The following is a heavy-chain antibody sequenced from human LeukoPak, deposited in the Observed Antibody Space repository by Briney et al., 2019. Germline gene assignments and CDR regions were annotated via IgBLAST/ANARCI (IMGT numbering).Heavy chain of an antibody. Sequence: SETLSLTCTVSGGSISSYYWSWIRQPPGKGLEWIGYIYYSGSTNYNPSLKSRVTISVDTSKNQFSLKLSSVTAADTAVYYCARDSRSITGTNWSDPWGQGTLVTVSS. CDR2: IYYSGST. J-gene: IGHJ5*02. CDR1: GGSISSYY. D-gene: IGHD1-20*01. CDR3: ARDSRSITGTNWSDP. V-gene: IGHV4-59*12.